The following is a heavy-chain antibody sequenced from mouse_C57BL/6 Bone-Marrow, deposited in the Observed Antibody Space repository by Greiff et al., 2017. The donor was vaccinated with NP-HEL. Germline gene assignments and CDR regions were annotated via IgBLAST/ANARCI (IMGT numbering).Heavy chain of an antibody. CDR2: IYPSSGNT. CDR1: GYTFTSYG. V-gene: IGHV1-81*01. Sequence: QVQLQQSGAELARPGASVKLSCKASGYTFTSYGMSWVKQRPGQGLEWIGEIYPSSGNTYYNEKFKGKATLTADKSSSTAYMELRSLTSEDSAVYFGGELFYDAMDYWGQGTPVTVSA. J-gene: IGHJ4*01. CDR3: GELFYDAMDY.